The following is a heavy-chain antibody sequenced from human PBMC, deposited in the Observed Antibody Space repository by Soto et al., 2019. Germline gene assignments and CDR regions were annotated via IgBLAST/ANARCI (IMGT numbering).Heavy chain of an antibody. CDR3: ARGDSSSWYPSWFDP. V-gene: IGHV4-4*07. J-gene: IGHJ5*02. CDR2: IYTSGST. CDR1: VGSSSSYY. Sequence: PSETLSLTCTVSVGSSSSYYWSWIRQPAGKGLEWIGRIYTSGSTNYNPSLKSRVTMSVDTSKNQFSLKLSSVTAADTAVYYCARGDSSSWYPSWFDPWGQGTLVTV. D-gene: IGHD6-13*01.